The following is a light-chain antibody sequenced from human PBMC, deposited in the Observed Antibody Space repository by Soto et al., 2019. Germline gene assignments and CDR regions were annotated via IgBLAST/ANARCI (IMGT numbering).Light chain of an antibody. Sequence: EIVLTQSPGTLSLSPGERATLSCRASQSVSSSYLAWFQHKPGQAPRLLTYGASSRATGIPDRFSGSGSATDFTLAISRLEPEDFAVYYCQQYGSSLWTFGQGTKVEIK. CDR3: QQYGSSLWT. V-gene: IGKV3-20*01. CDR1: QSVSSSY. J-gene: IGKJ1*01. CDR2: GAS.